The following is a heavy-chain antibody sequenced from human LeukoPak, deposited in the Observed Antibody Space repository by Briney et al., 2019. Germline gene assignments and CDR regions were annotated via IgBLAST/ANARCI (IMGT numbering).Heavy chain of an antibody. CDR2: IYSGGST. J-gene: IGHJ3*02. CDR3: ARDRGSYSEAFDI. Sequence: GGSLRLSCAASEFTVSSNYMNWVRQAPGKGLEWVSIIYSGGSTYYADSVKGRFTISRDNSKNTLYLQMNSLRAEDTAVYYCARDRGSYSEAFDIWGQGTMVTVSS. D-gene: IGHD1-26*01. V-gene: IGHV3-53*01. CDR1: EFTVSSNY.